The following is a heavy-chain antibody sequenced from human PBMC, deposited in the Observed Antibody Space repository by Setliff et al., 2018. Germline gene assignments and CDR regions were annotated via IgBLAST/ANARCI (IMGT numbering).Heavy chain of an antibody. J-gene: IGHJ4*02. CDR1: GDSISRSTYY. Sequence: SETLSLTCTLSGDSISRSTYYWGWIRQSPGKGLDWIGTVDRSGNTFYNPSLRSRVTISVDTSENQISLKLTSVSAADTAVYYCARRDSTSYYGYSFDFWGRGTLVTVSS. CDR2: VDRSGNT. V-gene: IGHV4-39*01. CDR3: ARRDSTSYYGYSFDF. D-gene: IGHD3-22*01.